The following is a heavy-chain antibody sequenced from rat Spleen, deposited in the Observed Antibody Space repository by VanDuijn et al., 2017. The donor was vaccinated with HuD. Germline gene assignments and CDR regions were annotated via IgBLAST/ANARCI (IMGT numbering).Heavy chain of an antibody. Sequence: EVQLVESGGGLVQPGRSMKLSCAASGFTFSNYYMAWVRQAPPKGLEWVASISTGNGNTYYRDSVKGRFTISRDNAKNTLYLKMDSLRSEDTATYCCARQVPALDCWGHGVMVTVSS. CDR3: ARQVPALDC. J-gene: IGHJ2*01. V-gene: IGHV5-25*01. D-gene: IGHD1-5*01. CDR2: ISTGNGNT. CDR1: GFTFSNYY.